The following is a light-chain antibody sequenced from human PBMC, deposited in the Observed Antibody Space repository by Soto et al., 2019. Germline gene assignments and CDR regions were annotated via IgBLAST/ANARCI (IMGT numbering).Light chain of an antibody. CDR1: QGVSSY. J-gene: IGKJ5*01. V-gene: IGKV3D-11*01. CDR3: QQRSNWQIT. CDR2: DAS. Sequence: EIVLTQSPATLSLSPGERATLSCRASQGVSSYLAWYQQKPGRAPRLLIYDASNRATGIPARFSGSGPGTDFTLTISSLEPEDFAVYYCQQRSNWQITFGQGTRLEIK.